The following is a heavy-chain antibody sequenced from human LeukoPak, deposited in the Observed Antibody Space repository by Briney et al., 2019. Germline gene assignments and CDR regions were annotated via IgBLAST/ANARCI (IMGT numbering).Heavy chain of an antibody. CDR2: IYYSGSS. CDR1: GGSITSGSYY. D-gene: IGHD5-12*01. CDR3: ASPGRGIRVAPYTWFDP. J-gene: IGHJ5*02. Sequence: PSETLSLTCTVSGGSITSGSYYWGWIRQPPGKELEWIGSIYYSGSSYSNPSLKSRVTISVDTSKNQLSLKLKSVTAADTAVYYCASPGRGIRVAPYTWFDPWGQGTLVTVSS. V-gene: IGHV4-39*01.